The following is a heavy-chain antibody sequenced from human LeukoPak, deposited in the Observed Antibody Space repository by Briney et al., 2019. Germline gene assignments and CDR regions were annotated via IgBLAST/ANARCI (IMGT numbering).Heavy chain of an antibody. CDR2: VDGGGGGT. D-gene: IGHD6-13*01. CDR3: AKQSAGSAAWYSLHYDF. J-gene: IGHJ4*02. Sequence: GGSLRLSCAASGFTLSSYAMTWVRQAPGRGLEWVLSVDGGGGGTYYADSVKGRFTISRDNSRDTLYLQMNGLRAEDTAVYFCAKQSAGSAAWYSLHYDFWGQGTLVTVSS. V-gene: IGHV3-23*01. CDR1: GFTLSSYA.